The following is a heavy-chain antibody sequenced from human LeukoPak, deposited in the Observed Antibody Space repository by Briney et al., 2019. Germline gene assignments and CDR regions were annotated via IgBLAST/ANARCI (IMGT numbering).Heavy chain of an antibody. J-gene: IGHJ6*03. CDR2: ISGSGGST. D-gene: IGHD1-26*01. CDR1: GFTFSSYA. Sequence: GGSLRLSCAASGFTFSSYAMSWVRQAPGKGLEWVSAISGSGGSTYYADSVKGRFTISRDNSKNTLYLQMNSLRAEDTAVYYCARGVGGVNYYMDVWGKGTTVTISS. CDR3: ARGVGGVNYYMDV. V-gene: IGHV3-23*01.